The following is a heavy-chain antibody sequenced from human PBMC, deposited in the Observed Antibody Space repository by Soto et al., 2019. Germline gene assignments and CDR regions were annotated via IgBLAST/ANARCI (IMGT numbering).Heavy chain of an antibody. J-gene: IGHJ6*04. V-gene: IGHV1-18*01. CDR1: GYSFTAYG. D-gene: IGHD3-3*01. CDR3: ARDAPPPELRFLEWHNYDYNGMDV. CDR2: ISCYNGKT. Sequence: QVQVVQSGDEVKETGASVRVSCKTSGYSFTAYGISWVRQAPGQGLEWMGWISCYNGKTKYAQKVQGRGTMTTDTSTSTASMEVRSLRSDDTAIYYCARDAPPPELRFLEWHNYDYNGMDVWGKGTTVTVSS.